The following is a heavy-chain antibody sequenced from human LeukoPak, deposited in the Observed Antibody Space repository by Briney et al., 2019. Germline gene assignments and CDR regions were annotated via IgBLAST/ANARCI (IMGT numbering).Heavy chain of an antibody. CDR2: ISSSSSYI. CDR1: GFTFSSYS. CDR3: ARDRVTGRPYDY. Sequence: GSLRLSCAASGFTFSSYSMNWVRQAPGKGLEWVSSISSSSSYIYYADSVKGRFTISRDNAKNSLYLQMNSLRAEDTAVYYCARDRVTGRPYDYWGQGTLVTVSS. V-gene: IGHV3-21*01. D-gene: IGHD3-10*01. J-gene: IGHJ4*02.